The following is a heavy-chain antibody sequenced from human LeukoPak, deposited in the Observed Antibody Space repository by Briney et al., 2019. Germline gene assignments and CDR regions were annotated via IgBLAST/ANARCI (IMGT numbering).Heavy chain of an antibody. J-gene: IGHJ5*02. Sequence: ASVKVSCKAFGYTFTSNYMHWVRQAPGQGPEWMGVISPSGGSTTYAQKFQGRVTLTRDMSTSTDYLELSSLRSEDTAVYYCASATPTMVRGFSPLQGWFDPWGQGTLVTVSS. CDR1: GYTFTSNY. CDR3: ASATPTMVRGFSPLQGWFDP. D-gene: IGHD3-10*01. V-gene: IGHV1-46*01. CDR2: ISPSGGST.